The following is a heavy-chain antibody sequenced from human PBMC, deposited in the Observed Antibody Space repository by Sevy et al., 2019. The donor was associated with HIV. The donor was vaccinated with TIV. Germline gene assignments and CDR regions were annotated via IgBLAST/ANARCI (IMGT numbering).Heavy chain of an antibody. CDR3: AKTLQKLPFHPHYFDY. V-gene: IGHV3-23*01. J-gene: IGHJ4*02. Sequence: LSLTCAASGFTLGSYTMNWVRQAPGKGLEWVASISATGGSTYYADSVKGRFTISRDVSKGILYLQMNSLTAEDTAIFYCAKTLQKLPFHPHYFDYWGQGTLVTVS. CDR2: ISATGGST. CDR1: GFTLGSYT. D-gene: IGHD2-21*02.